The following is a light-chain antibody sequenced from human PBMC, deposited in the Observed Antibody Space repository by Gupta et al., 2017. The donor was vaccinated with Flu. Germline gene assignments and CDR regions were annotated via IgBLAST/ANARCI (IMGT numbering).Light chain of an antibody. CDR3: YSTDSSGNHRV. CDR2: EDS. J-gene: IGLJ2*01. V-gene: IGLV3-10*01. Sequence: SYELTQPPSVSVSPGQTARITCSGDALPKKYAYWYQQKSGQDPVLVIYEDSKRPSGIPERFSGSSSGTMATLNISGAQVEDEADDYCYSTDSSGNHRVFGGGTKLTVL. CDR1: ALPKKY.